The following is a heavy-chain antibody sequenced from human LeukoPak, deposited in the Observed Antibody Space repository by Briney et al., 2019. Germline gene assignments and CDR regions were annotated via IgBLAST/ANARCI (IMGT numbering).Heavy chain of an antibody. CDR2: ISSSSSYI. CDR3: ARLITMMYYMDV. V-gene: IGHV3-21*05. CDR1: GFTCSSYS. Sequence: PGGSLRLSCAASGFTCSSYSMNWVRQAPGKGLEWVSYISSSSSYIYYADSVKGRFTISRDNAKNSLYLQMNSLRAEDTAVYYCARLITMMYYMDVWGKGTTVTVSS. J-gene: IGHJ6*03. D-gene: IGHD3-22*01.